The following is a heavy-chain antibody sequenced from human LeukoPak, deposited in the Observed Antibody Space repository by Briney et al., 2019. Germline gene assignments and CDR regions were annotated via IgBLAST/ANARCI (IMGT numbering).Heavy chain of an antibody. CDR1: GFTFSSYA. Sequence: PGGSLRLSCAASGFTFSSYAMSWVRQAPGKGLEWVSAISGSGGSTYYADSVKGRFTISRDNSKNTLYLQMNSLRAEDTAVYYCAKTESSSWYSFVEPRYYFDYWGQGTLVTVSS. CDR2: ISGSGGST. CDR3: AKTESSSWYSFVEPRYYFDY. J-gene: IGHJ4*02. V-gene: IGHV3-23*01. D-gene: IGHD6-13*01.